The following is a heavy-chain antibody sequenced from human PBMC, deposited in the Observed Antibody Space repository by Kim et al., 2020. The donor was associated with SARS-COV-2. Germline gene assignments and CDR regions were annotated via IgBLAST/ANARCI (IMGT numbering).Heavy chain of an antibody. CDR1: GFTFGNYN. CDR2: ISSRSTAI. Sequence: GGSLRLSCAASGFTFGNYNFNWVRQAPGKGLEWISFISSRSTAIYYAGSVKGRFTVSRDNAKNLLSLQMNSLRGEDTAVYFRARDMAATEYSSSWY. V-gene: IGHV3-48*01. D-gene: IGHD6-6*01. CDR3: ARDMAATEYSSSWY. J-gene: IGHJ2*01.